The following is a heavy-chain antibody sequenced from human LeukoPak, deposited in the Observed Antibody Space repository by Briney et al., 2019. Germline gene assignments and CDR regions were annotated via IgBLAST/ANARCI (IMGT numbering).Heavy chain of an antibody. J-gene: IGHJ5*02. CDR1: GYTFTGYY. CDR2: INPNSGGT. V-gene: IGHV1-2*02. Sequence: ASVKVSCKTSGYTFTGYYLFWVRQAPGQGLEWMGWINPNSGGTNYAQKFQGRVTVTTDTSISTAYMELSSLRSDDTAVYYCARGSSVRDWFDPWGQGTLVTVSS. CDR3: ARGSSVRDWFDP. D-gene: IGHD1-1*01.